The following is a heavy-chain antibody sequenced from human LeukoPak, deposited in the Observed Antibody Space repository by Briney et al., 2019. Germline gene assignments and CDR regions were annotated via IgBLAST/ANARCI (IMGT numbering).Heavy chain of an antibody. Sequence: ASVKVSCKASGYTFTSYYMHWVRQAPGQGLEWMGIINPSGGSTSYAQKFQGRVTMTRDTSTSTVYMELSSLRSEDTAAYYCARDSQDYDSSGYYYVYFDYWGQGTLVTVSS. J-gene: IGHJ4*02. CDR3: ARDSQDYDSSGYYYVYFDY. CDR1: GYTFTSYY. D-gene: IGHD3-22*01. CDR2: INPSGGST. V-gene: IGHV1-46*01.